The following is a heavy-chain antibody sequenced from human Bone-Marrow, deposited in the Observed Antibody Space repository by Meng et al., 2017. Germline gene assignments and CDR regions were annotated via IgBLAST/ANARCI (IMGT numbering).Heavy chain of an antibody. D-gene: IGHD2-15*01. J-gene: IGHJ4*02. V-gene: IGHV3-21*01. CDR1: GFTFSSYS. Sequence: GESLKISCAASGFTFSSYSMNWVRQSPGKGLEWVSSISSSSSYIYYADSVKGRFTISRDNAKNSLYLQMNSLRAEDTAVYYCARGIGLRGYCSGGSCYSGVDYWGQGTLVTVSS. CDR2: ISSSSSYI. CDR3: ARGIGLRGYCSGGSCYSGVDY.